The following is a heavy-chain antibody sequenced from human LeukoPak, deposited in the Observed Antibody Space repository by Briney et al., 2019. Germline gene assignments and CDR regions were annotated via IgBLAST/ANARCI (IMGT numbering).Heavy chain of an antibody. Sequence: SETLSLTCAVPGGSISSYYWSCVRQPPGKGLEWVGYIYYSGSTNYNPSLKSRVTISVDTSKNQFSLKLSSVTAADTAVYYCAREVLHYFDYWGQGTLVTVSS. CDR1: GGSISSYY. CDR3: AREVLHYFDY. J-gene: IGHJ4*02. V-gene: IGHV4-59*01. CDR2: IYYSGST.